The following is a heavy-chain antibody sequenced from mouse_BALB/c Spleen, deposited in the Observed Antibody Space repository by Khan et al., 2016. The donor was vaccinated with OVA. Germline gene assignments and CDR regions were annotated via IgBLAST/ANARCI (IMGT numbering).Heavy chain of an antibody. Sequence: VRLQQSGAELGRPGSSVKLSCKTSGSTFTSYGIKWVKQRPGQGLEWIGYIYPGNGYTEYNERFQGKAILTSDTSSSTAYMQLRSLTSEDSAIYFCTTADYRYYFDYWGQGTTLTVSS. V-gene: IGHV1S134*01. CDR1: GSTFTSYG. J-gene: IGHJ2*01. D-gene: IGHD2-14*01. CDR3: TTADYRYYFDY. CDR2: IYPGNGYT.